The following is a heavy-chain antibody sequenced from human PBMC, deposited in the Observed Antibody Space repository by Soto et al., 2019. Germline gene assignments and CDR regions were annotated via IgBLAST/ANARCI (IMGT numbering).Heavy chain of an antibody. V-gene: IGHV3-7*05. CDR3: ARGLRYSGSYNKFPFNY. J-gene: IGHJ4*02. CDR2: INQEGSEE. CDR1: GFTFSIHW. D-gene: IGHD1-26*01. Sequence: PGGSLRLSCAASGFTFSIHWMSWVRQAPGRGLEWVANINQEGSEEYSVDSVKGRFTISRDNAKNSVYLQMNSLRAEDTAVYYCARGLRYSGSYNKFPFNYWGKGTLVTVSS.